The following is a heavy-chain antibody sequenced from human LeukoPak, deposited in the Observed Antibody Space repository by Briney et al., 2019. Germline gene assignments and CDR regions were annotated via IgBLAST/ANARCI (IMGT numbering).Heavy chain of an antibody. Sequence: SETLSLTCTVSGYSISSGYYWGWIRQPPGRGLEWIGSIYHSGSTYYNPSLKSRVTISVDTSKNQLSLKLSSVTAADTAVYYCARAAYYDSSACDYWGQGTLVTVSS. D-gene: IGHD3-22*01. CDR2: IYHSGST. CDR3: ARAAYYDSSACDY. V-gene: IGHV4-38-2*02. CDR1: GYSISSGYY. J-gene: IGHJ4*02.